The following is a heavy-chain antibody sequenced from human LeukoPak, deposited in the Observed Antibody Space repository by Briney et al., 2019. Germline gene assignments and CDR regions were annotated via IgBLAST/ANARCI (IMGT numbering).Heavy chain of an antibody. CDR2: IYTSGST. Sequence: SETLSLTCTVSGGSISSYYWSWIRQPAGKGLEWIGRIYTSGSTNYNPSLKSRVTISVDTSKNQFSLKLSSVAAADTAVYYCARVVAVAETYYFDYWGQGTLVTVSS. CDR1: GGSISSYY. D-gene: IGHD6-19*01. CDR3: ARVVAVAETYYFDY. V-gene: IGHV4-4*07. J-gene: IGHJ4*02.